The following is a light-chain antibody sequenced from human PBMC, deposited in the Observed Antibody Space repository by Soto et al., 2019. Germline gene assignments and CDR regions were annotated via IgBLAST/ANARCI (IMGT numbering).Light chain of an antibody. J-gene: IGKJ3*01. CDR1: QAISNY. CDR2: DAS. CDR3: QHYDTFTET. V-gene: IGKV1-33*01. Sequence: IPMTGSPSSLSASVGDRVTITCQASQAISNYLNWYQQKPGKAPKLLIYDASNLERGVPSRFSGRGYGTDFTFTISSLQPEDFATYFCQHYDTFTETFGHGTKVDIK.